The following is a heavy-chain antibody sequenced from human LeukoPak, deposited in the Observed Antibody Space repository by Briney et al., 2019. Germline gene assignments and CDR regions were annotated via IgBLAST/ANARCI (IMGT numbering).Heavy chain of an antibody. CDR1: GFTVGTNS. CDR2: ISGSGGST. D-gene: IGHD2-15*01. J-gene: IGHJ5*02. V-gene: IGHV3-23*01. CDR3: AKDDRYCSGGRCYTNWFDP. Sequence: GGSLRLSCAASGFTVGTNSMSWVRQSPGKGLEWVSAISGSGGSTYYADSVKGRFTISRDNSKNTLYLQMNSLRAEDTAVYYCAKDDRYCSGGRCYTNWFDPWGQGTLVTVSS.